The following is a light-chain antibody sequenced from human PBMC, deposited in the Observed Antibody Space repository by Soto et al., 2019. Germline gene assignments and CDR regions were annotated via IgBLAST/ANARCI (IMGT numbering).Light chain of an antibody. CDR2: LGS. Sequence: DIVMTQSPLSLPVTPGEPASISCRSSQSLLHSNGYNYFDWYLQKPGQSPQLLIYLGSNRASGVPDRFSGSGSGTDFTLKISRVEAEDVGVYYCMQALHTPRTFGRGTKLEIK. CDR3: MQALHTPRT. CDR1: QSLLHSNGYNY. V-gene: IGKV2-28*01. J-gene: IGKJ2*01.